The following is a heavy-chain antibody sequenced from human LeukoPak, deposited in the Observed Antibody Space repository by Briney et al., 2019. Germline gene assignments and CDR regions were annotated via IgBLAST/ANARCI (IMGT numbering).Heavy chain of an antibody. Sequence: SETLSLTCSVSGGSISSSSYYWGWIRQPPGKRLEWIGRIYYSGSMYYNPSLKSRLTIFVDTSKNQFSLKLSSVTAADTAVYYCARTESYDILTGYWYFDYWAQGILVTVSS. CDR1: GGSISSSSYY. V-gene: IGHV4-39*01. J-gene: IGHJ4*02. CDR3: ARTESYDILTGYWYFDY. CDR2: IYYSGSM. D-gene: IGHD3-9*01.